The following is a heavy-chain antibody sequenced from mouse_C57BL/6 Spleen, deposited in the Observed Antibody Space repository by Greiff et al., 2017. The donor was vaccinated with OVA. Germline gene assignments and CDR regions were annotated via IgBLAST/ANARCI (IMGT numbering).Heavy chain of an antibody. Sequence: EVKLKQSGPELVKPGASVKISCKASGYSFTGYYMHWVKQSHGNILDWIGYIYPYNGVSSYNQKFKGKATLTVDKSSSTAYMELRSLTSEDSAVYYCARERLDGYYKDYAMDYWGQGTSVTVSS. CDR2: IYPYNGVS. J-gene: IGHJ4*01. V-gene: IGHV1-31*01. D-gene: IGHD2-3*01. CDR3: ARERLDGYYKDYAMDY. CDR1: GYSFTGYY.